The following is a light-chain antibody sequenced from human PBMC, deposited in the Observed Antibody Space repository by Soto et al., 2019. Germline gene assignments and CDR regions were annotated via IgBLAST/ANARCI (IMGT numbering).Light chain of an antibody. CDR2: AAS. J-gene: IGKJ1*01. CDR3: QKYNFALWT. CDR1: QDISNS. V-gene: IGKV1-27*01. Sequence: DIQMTQYQSSLSASIGDRATITCRTSQDISNSLAWYQQKPGKAPKLLIFAASTLQSGVPSRFSGGGSGTEFTLTISSLQPEDVATYYCQKYNFALWTFCQGTKVDIK.